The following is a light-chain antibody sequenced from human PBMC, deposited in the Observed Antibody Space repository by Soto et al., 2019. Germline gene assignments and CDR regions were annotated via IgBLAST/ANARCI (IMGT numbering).Light chain of an antibody. V-gene: IGKV2-28*01. J-gene: IGKJ4*01. CDR2: LGS. CDR3: MQALQTPGT. Sequence: DIVMTQSPLSLPVTPGEPASISCRSSQILLHSNGYDYLDWYLQKPGQSPQLLIYLGSNRASGVPDRFSGSGSGKDFTLKISRVEAEDVGVYYCMQALQTPGTFGGGTKVEIK. CDR1: QILLHSNGYDY.